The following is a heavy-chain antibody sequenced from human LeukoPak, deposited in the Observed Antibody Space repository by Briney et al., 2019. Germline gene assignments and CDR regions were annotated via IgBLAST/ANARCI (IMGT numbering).Heavy chain of an antibody. J-gene: IGHJ4*02. CDR1: GFTFSDYY. Sequence: GGSLRLSCAASGFTFSDYYMSWIRQAPGKGLEWVSYISSSGSTIYYADSVKGRFTISRDSAKNSLYLQMNSLGAEDTAVYYCARGVATITGYYFDYWGQGTLVTVSS. CDR2: ISSSGSTI. CDR3: ARGVATITGYYFDY. D-gene: IGHD5-12*01. V-gene: IGHV3-11*04.